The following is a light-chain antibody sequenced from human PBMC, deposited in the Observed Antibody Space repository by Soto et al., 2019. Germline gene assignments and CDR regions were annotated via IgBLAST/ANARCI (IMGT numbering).Light chain of an antibody. CDR1: QSVSSSY. CDR3: QQYNNWPS. J-gene: IGKJ5*01. CDR2: GAS. V-gene: IGKV3-20*01. Sequence: EIVLTQSPGALSLSPGEIGTSAWRASQSVSSSYLAWYQQKPGQAPRLLIYGASNRATGIPDRFSGSGSETEFTLTIRSLQSEDFAVYFCQQYNNWPSFGQGTRLEI.